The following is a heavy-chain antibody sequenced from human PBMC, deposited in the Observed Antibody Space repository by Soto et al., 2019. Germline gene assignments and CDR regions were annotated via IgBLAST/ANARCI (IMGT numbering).Heavy chain of an antibody. D-gene: IGHD3-10*01. CDR1: GYIFTTYW. Sequence: GESLKISCKASGYIFTTYWIGWVRQMPGKGLEWMGIIYPGDSETKYSPSFQGQVTISADRSITTAYLQWSSLKASDTAMYYCTRHGGSGNYYTIDQWGQGTLVTVSS. CDR3: TRHGGSGNYYTIDQ. J-gene: IGHJ4*02. CDR2: IYPGDSET. V-gene: IGHV5-51*01.